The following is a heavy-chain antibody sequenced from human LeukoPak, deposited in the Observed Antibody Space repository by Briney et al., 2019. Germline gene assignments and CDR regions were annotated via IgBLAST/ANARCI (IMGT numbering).Heavy chain of an antibody. CDR1: GFTFSSYA. D-gene: IGHD4-17*01. CDR2: ISYDGSNK. Sequence: PGRSLRLSCAASGFTFSSYAMHWVRQAPGKGLEWVAVISYDGSNKYYADSVKGRFTISRDNSKNTLYLQMNSLRAEDTAVYYCAKDRGDYPEYFDYWGQGTLVTVSS. J-gene: IGHJ4*02. CDR3: AKDRGDYPEYFDY. V-gene: IGHV3-30-3*01.